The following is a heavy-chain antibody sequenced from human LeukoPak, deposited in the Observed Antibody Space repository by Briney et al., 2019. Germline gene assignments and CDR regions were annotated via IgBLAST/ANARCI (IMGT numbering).Heavy chain of an antibody. CDR2: IYYSGRTDGKT. D-gene: IGHD6-13*01. Sequence: SETLSLTCTVSGGSISNYYWNWIRQPPGKGLEWIGSIYYSGRTDGKTNYNPSLESRVTISIDTSWNQFSLKLRSVTDADAAVYYCARREGSSWDMDYWGQGTLVTVSS. V-gene: IGHV4-59*08. CDR3: ARREGSSWDMDY. J-gene: IGHJ4*02. CDR1: GGSISNYY.